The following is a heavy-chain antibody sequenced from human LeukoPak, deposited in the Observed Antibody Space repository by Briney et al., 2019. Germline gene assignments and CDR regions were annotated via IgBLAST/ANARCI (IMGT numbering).Heavy chain of an antibody. V-gene: IGHV4-39*02. CDR3: ARPLSGSSSWHGDAFDI. D-gene: IGHD6-13*01. CDR2: IYYSGST. J-gene: IGHJ3*02. Sequence: PSETLSLTCTVSGGSISSSTYYWGWIRQPPGKGLEWLGSIYYSGSTYYNASLKSRVTISADTSKNHFSLKLSSVTAADTAVYYCARPLSGSSSWHGDAFDIWGQGTMVTVSS. CDR1: GGSISSSTYY.